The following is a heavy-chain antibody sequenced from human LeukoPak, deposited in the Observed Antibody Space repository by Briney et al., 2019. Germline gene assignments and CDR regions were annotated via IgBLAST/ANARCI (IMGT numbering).Heavy chain of an antibody. CDR1: GYTFTGYY. CDR3: ARAGGYSSGWYEGNWFDP. Sequence: VASVKVSCKASGYTFTGYYMHWVRQAPGQGLEWMGWINPNSGGTNYAQKFQGRVTITRDTSISTAYMELSRLRSDDTAVYYCARAGGYSSGWYEGNWFDPWGQGTLVTVSS. J-gene: IGHJ5*02. D-gene: IGHD6-19*01. CDR2: INPNSGGT. V-gene: IGHV1-2*02.